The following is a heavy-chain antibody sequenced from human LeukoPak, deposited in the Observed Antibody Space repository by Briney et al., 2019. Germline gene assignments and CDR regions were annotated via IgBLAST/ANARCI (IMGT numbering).Heavy chain of an antibody. V-gene: IGHV4-59*01. D-gene: IGHD3-10*01. J-gene: IGHJ4*02. CDR3: ARESTRVRGVMKN. CDR1: GGSISSYY. CDR2: IDYSGST. Sequence: SETLSLTCTVSGGSISSYYWSWIRQPPGKGLEWIGFIDYSGSTNYNPSLKSRVTISLDTSKNQFSLRLSSVTAADTAVYCCARESTRVRGVMKNWGQGTLVTVSS.